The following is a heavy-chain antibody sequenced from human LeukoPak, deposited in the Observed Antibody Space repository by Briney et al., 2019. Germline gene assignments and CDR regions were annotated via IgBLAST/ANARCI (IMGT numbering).Heavy chain of an antibody. V-gene: IGHV3-33*06. CDR2: IWYDGSNK. D-gene: IGHD3-3*01. Sequence: RSLRLSCAASGFPFSSYGMHWVRQAPGKGLERVAVIWYDGSNKYYADSVKGRFTISRDNSKNTLYLQMNSLRAEDTAVYYCAKDRRLRFLEWFLDYWGQGTLVTVSS. J-gene: IGHJ4*02. CDR3: AKDRRLRFLEWFLDY. CDR1: GFPFSSYG.